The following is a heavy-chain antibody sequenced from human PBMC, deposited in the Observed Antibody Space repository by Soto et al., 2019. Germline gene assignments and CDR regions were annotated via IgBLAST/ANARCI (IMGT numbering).Heavy chain of an antibody. J-gene: IGHJ5*02. CDR1: GGSFSGYY. Sequence: SETLSLTCAVYGGSFSGYYWSWIRQPPWKGLEWIGEINHSGSTNYNPSLKSRVTISVDTSKNQFSLKLSSVTAADTAVYYCARGRYGSGSYYKRNWFDPWGQGTLVTVSS. CDR2: INHSGST. CDR3: ARGRYGSGSYYKRNWFDP. V-gene: IGHV4-34*01. D-gene: IGHD3-10*01.